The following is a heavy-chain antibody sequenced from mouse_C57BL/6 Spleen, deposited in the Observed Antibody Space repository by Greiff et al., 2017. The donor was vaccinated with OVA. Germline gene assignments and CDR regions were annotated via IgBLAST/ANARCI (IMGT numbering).Heavy chain of an antibody. J-gene: IGHJ3*02. CDR2: ISYDGSN. Sequence: ESGPGLVKPSQSLSLTCSVTGYSITSGYYWNWIRQFPGNKLEWMGYISYDGSNNYNPSLKNRISITRDTSKNQFFLKLNSVTTEDTATYYFARGVYGNPFGYWGQGTLVTVSA. CDR1: GYSITSGYY. CDR3: ARGVYGNPFGY. V-gene: IGHV3-6*01. D-gene: IGHD2-1*01.